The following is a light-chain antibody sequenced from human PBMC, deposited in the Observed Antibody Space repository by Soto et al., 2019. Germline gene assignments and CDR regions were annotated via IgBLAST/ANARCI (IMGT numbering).Light chain of an antibody. CDR2: DVS. J-gene: IGLJ2*01. CDR1: SSDVGGYNY. V-gene: IGLV2-14*01. Sequence: QSALTQPASVSGSPGQSITISCTGTSSDVGGYNYVSCYQQHPGKAPKLMIYDVSNRPSGVSNRFSGSKSGNTASLTISGLQAEDEADYYCSSYTSSSTPVVFGGGTQLTV. CDR3: SSYTSSSTPVV.